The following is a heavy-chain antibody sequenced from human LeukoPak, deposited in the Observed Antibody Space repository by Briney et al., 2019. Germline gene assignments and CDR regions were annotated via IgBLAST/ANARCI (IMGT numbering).Heavy chain of an antibody. J-gene: IGHJ4*02. Sequence: SVKVSCKASGGTFSSYAISWVRQAPGQGLEWMGGIIPIFGTANYAQKFQGRVTITADESTSTAYMELSSLRSEDTAVYYCARGDLAYCGGDCYSDYWGQGTLVTVSS. CDR3: ARGDLAYCGGDCYSDY. CDR2: IIPIFGTA. V-gene: IGHV1-69*01. D-gene: IGHD2-21*01. CDR1: GGTFSSYA.